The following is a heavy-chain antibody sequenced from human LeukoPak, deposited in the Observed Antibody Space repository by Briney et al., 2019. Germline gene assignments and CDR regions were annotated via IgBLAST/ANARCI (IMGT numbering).Heavy chain of an antibody. CDR1: GFTFSSYW. CDR3: ARDSGSYETYFDY. Sequence: GGSLRLSCAASGFTFSSYWMSWVRQAPGKGLEWVANINKDGGEKYYVDSVKGRFTISRDNSKNTLYLQMNSLRAEDTAVYYCARDSGSYETYFDYWGQGTLVTVSS. D-gene: IGHD1-26*01. CDR2: INKDGGEK. V-gene: IGHV3-7*03. J-gene: IGHJ4*02.